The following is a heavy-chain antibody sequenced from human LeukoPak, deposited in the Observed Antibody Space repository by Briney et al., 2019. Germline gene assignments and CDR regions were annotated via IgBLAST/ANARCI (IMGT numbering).Heavy chain of an antibody. CDR2: ISSSGGSI. J-gene: IGHJ1*01. CDR3: AKQHSSNWNGVAEYFQH. Sequence: GGSLRLSCAASGFISDDYGMSWVRQAPGKGLEWVSGISSSGGSIYYADSVKGRFTISRDNSKNTLYLQMNSLRAEDTAVYYCAKQHSSNWNGVAEYFQHWGQGTLVTVSS. CDR1: GFISDDYG. D-gene: IGHD1-20*01. V-gene: IGHV3-23*01.